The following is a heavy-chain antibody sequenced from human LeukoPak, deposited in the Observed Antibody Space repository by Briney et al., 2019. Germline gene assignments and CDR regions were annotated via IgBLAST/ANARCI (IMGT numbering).Heavy chain of an antibody. Sequence: SETLSLTCSVSGGSVSSGSYYWSWIRQPPGMGLEWIGSIHYSGSTNYNPSLKSRVTISVDTSKKQFSLKMNSVTAADTAVYYCARTTIVATIWDYWGQGTLVTVSP. V-gene: IGHV4-61*01. D-gene: IGHD5-12*01. CDR1: GGSVSSGSYY. CDR2: IHYSGST. CDR3: ARTTIVATIWDY. J-gene: IGHJ4*02.